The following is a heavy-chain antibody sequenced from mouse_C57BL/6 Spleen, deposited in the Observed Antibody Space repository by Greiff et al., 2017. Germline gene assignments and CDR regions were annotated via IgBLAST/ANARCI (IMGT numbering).Heavy chain of an antibody. J-gene: IGHJ4*01. Sequence: QVQLQQSGAELVKPGASVKLSCKASGYTFTSYWMQWVKQRPVRGLGWIGKLDPSVGLPNSNQKFKGKATLTVDPASSTTYMQLSSLTSEDSAVYYCARRGSGYVGAMDYWGQGTSVTVSS. CDR1: GYTFTSYW. CDR2: LDPSVGLP. CDR3: ARRGSGYVGAMDY. D-gene: IGHD3-2*02. V-gene: IGHV1-50*01.